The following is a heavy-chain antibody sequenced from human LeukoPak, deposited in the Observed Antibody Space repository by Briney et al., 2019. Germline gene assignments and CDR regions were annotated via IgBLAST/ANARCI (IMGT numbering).Heavy chain of an antibody. D-gene: IGHD1-26*01. J-gene: IGHJ4*02. CDR2: ISSSSSTI. V-gene: IGHV3-48*01. Sequence: GSLRLSCAASGFTFSSYSMNWVRPAPGKGLEWVSYISSSSSTIYYADSVKGRFTISRDNAKNSLYLQMNSLRAEDTAVYFCARGGSYSLAIGYWGQGTLVTVSS. CDR3: ARGGSYSLAIGY. CDR1: GFTFSSYS.